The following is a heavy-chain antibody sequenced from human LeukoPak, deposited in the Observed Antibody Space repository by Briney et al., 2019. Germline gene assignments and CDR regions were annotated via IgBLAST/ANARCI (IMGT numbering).Heavy chain of an antibody. CDR1: EFTFNVYA. Sequence: GGSLRLSCAASEFTFNVYAMSWVRKAPGKGLEWVSTLTFSGGSTYYADSVKGRFTISRDNSKNTLYLQMNSLRAEDTAVYYCAKGRTEYAYTSDALDVWGHGTMITVSS. J-gene: IGHJ3*01. CDR3: AKGRTEYAYTSDALDV. V-gene: IGHV3-23*01. D-gene: IGHD2-2*02. CDR2: LTFSGGST.